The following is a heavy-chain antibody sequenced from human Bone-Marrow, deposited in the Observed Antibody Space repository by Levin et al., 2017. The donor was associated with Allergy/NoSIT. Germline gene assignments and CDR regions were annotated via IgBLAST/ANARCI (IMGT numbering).Heavy chain of an antibody. CDR1: GFTFSSYG. Sequence: SCAASGFTFSSYGMHWVRQAPGKGLEWVAVIWYDGSNKYYADSVKGRFTISRDNSKNTLYLQMNSLRAEDTAVYYCARDLRDIVLVPAAYYYYGMDVWGQGTTVTVSS. D-gene: IGHD2-2*01. CDR2: IWYDGSNK. CDR3: ARDLRDIVLVPAAYYYYGMDV. J-gene: IGHJ6*02. V-gene: IGHV3-33*01.